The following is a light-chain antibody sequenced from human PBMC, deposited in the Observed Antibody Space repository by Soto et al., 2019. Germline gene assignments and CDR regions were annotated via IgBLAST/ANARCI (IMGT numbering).Light chain of an antibody. Sequence: EIVMTQSPTILSVSPGERATLSCRASQSVSSNLAWYQQKPGQPPRLLIYGASGRAAGIPDRFSGSGSGTDFTLSISRLEPEDFAVYYCQQYGVSPTFGGGTKVDIK. V-gene: IGKV3-20*01. CDR3: QQYGVSPT. CDR1: QSVSSN. CDR2: GAS. J-gene: IGKJ4*01.